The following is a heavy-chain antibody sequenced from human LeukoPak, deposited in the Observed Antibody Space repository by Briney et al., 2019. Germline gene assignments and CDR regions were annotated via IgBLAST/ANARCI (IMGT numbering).Heavy chain of an antibody. CDR3: AREERGYSSSWSGGGWFDP. J-gene: IGHJ5*02. CDR2: INPSGGST. D-gene: IGHD6-13*01. V-gene: IGHV1-46*01. Sequence: ASVKVSCKASGYTFTSYYMHWVRQAPGQGLEWMGIINPSGGSTSYAQKFQGRVTMTRDTSTSTVYMELSSLRSEDTAVYYCAREERGYSSSWSGGGWFDPWGQGTLVTVSS. CDR1: GYTFTSYY.